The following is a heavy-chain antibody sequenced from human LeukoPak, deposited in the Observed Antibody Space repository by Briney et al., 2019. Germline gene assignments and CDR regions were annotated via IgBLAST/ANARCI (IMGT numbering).Heavy chain of an antibody. V-gene: IGHV3-33*01. D-gene: IGHD3-10*01. CDR1: GFTFSTYG. CDR2: IWNDGSNK. J-gene: IGHJ4*02. CDR3: ARASGPFDY. Sequence: GGSLRLSCAASGFTFSTYGMHWGRQAPGKGLGWGAVIWNDGSNKYYADSVKGRFTISRDNSKNTLYLQMNSLRAEDTAVYSCARASGPFDYWGQGTLVTVSS.